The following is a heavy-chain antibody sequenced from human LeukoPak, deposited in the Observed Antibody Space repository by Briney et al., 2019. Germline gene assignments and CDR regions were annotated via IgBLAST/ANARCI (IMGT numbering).Heavy chain of an antibody. J-gene: IGHJ4*02. D-gene: IGHD2-2*01. CDR2: ISAYNGNT. Sequence: ASVKVSCKASGYTFTSYGISWVRQAPGQGLEWMGWISAYNGNTNHAQKLQGRVTMTTDTSTSTAYMELRSLRSDDTAVYYCARDQLRYCSSTSCYAVDYWGQGTLVTVSS. CDR3: ARDQLRYCSSTSCYAVDY. V-gene: IGHV1-18*01. CDR1: GYTFTSYG.